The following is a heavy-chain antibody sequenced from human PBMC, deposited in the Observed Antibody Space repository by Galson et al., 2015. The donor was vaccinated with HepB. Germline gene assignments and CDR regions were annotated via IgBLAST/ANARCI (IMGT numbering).Heavy chain of an antibody. CDR3: ARDRTGYCSGGSCYQDFDY. J-gene: IGHJ4*02. D-gene: IGHD2-15*01. Sequence: SVKVSCKASGYTFTSYYMHWVRQAPGQGLEWMGIINPSAGTTSYAQKFQGRVTMTRDTSTSTVYMELSSLRSEDTAVYYCARDRTGYCSGGSCYQDFDYWGQGTLVSVSA. CDR1: GYTFTSYY. CDR2: INPSAGTT. V-gene: IGHV1-46*01.